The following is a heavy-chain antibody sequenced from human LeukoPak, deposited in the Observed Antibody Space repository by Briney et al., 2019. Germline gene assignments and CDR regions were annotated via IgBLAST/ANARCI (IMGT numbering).Heavy chain of an antibody. J-gene: IGHJ5*02. Sequence: GGSLRLSCAASGFTFSSYAMHWVRQAPGKGLEWVAVISYDGSNKYYADSVKGRFTISRDNSKNTLYLQMNSLRAEDTAVYYCAKGAGQEGYCTNGVCYDWFDPWGQGTLVTVSS. CDR3: AKGAGQEGYCTNGVCYDWFDP. D-gene: IGHD2-8*01. CDR2: ISYDGSNK. CDR1: GFTFSSYA. V-gene: IGHV3-30*04.